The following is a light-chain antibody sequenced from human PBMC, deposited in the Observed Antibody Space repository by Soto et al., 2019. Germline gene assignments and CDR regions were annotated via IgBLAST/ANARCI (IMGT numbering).Light chain of an antibody. Sequence: EIVMTHSPATLSVSPGERVTPSCRASESVGSNLAWYQQKPGQAPRLLMYGASTRATGIPARFSGSGSGTEFTLTISSLQSEDFAVYYCQQYGTSPITVGQGKRLENK. CDR2: GAS. CDR1: ESVGSN. CDR3: QQYGTSPIT. J-gene: IGKJ5*01. V-gene: IGKV3-15*01.